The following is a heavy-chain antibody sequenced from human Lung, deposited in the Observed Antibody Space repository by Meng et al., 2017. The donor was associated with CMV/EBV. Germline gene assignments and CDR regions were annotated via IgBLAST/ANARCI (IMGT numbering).Heavy chain of an antibody. Sequence: SXXVSXXASGYNFAGYYMHWVRQAPGQGLEWMGCLKPNSEGTNYSQRFQDRVTMTRDTSVGTAYMELSMLRSDDTAVYYRASSYYDNVNGHYLYVAYWGQGTPVTVSS. V-gene: IGHV1-2*02. D-gene: IGHD3-9*01. CDR2: LKPNSEGT. J-gene: IGHJ4*02. CDR1: GYNFAGYY. CDR3: ASSYYDNVNGHYLYVAY.